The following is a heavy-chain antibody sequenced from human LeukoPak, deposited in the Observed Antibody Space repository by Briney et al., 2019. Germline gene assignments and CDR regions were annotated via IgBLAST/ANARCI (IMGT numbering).Heavy chain of an antibody. V-gene: IGHV1-2*02. Sequence: ASVKVSCKASGYTFTGYYMHWVRQAPGQGLEWMGWINPNSGGTNYAQKFQGRVTMTRDTSISTAYMELSRLRSDDTAVYYCARGLSPKYCSGGSCYQGYYFDYWGQGTLVTVSS. CDR2: INPNSGGT. D-gene: IGHD2-15*01. CDR3: ARGLSPKYCSGGSCYQGYYFDY. J-gene: IGHJ4*02. CDR1: GYTFTGYY.